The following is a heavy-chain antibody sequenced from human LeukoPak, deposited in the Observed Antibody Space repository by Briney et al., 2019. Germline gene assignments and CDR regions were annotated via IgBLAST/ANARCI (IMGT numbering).Heavy chain of an antibody. J-gene: IGHJ6*03. CDR1: GDSISSSSYY. Sequence: SETLSLTCTVSGDSISSSSYYWGWIRQPPGKGLEWIGSIYHSGSTYYNPSLKSRVTISVDTSKNQFSLKLSSVTAADTAVFYCAGSDYYYYMDVWGKGTTVTVSS. CDR2: IYHSGST. CDR3: AGSDYYYYMDV. V-gene: IGHV4-39*01. D-gene: IGHD3-10*01.